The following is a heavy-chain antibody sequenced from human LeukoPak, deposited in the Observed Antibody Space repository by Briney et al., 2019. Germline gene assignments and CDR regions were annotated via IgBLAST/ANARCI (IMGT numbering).Heavy chain of an antibody. Sequence: GRSLRLSCAASGFTFDDYAMHWVRQAPGKGLKWVSGITWNSGDIGYADSVKGRFTISRDNAKNSLYLQMNSLRAEDTALYYCAKDWGATDYYYMDVWGKGTTVTVSS. CDR2: ITWNSGDI. CDR1: GFTFDDYA. J-gene: IGHJ6*03. V-gene: IGHV3-9*01. D-gene: IGHD1-26*01. CDR3: AKDWGATDYYYMDV.